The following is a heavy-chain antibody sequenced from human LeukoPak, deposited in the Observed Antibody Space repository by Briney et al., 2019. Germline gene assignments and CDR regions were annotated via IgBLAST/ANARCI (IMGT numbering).Heavy chain of an antibody. CDR2: IKQDGSEK. J-gene: IGHJ6*02. Sequence: GGSLRLSCAASGFTFSSYWMSWVRQAPGKGLEWVANIKQDGSEKYYVDSVKGRFTIPRDNAKNSLYLQMNSLRAEDTAVYYCARDPGTHYGSSWYYGMDVWGQGTTVTVSS. CDR1: GFTFSSYW. V-gene: IGHV3-7*01. CDR3: ARDPGTHYGSSWYYGMDV. D-gene: IGHD6-13*01.